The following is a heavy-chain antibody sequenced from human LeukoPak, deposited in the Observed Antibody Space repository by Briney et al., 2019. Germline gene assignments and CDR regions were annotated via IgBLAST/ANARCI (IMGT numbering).Heavy chain of an antibody. V-gene: IGHV3-74*01. CDR1: GFTFSSYW. CDR3: TRDQWLVRSRYMDV. CDR2: FNSDGSST. Sequence: GGSLRLSCAASGFTFSSYWMHWVRQAPGKGLVWVSRFNSDGSSTSYADSVKGRFTISRDNAKNTLYLQMNSLRAEDTAVYYCTRDQWLVRSRYMDVWGKGTTVTVSS. D-gene: IGHD6-19*01. J-gene: IGHJ6*03.